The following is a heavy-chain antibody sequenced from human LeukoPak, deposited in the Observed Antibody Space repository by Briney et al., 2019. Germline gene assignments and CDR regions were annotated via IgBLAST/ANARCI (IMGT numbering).Heavy chain of an antibody. Sequence: GRSLRLSCVASGFTFSSYGMHWVRQAPGKGLEWVAVIWYDGSNKYYADSVKGRIAISRDNSKNTLYLQMNSLRAEDTAVYYCASGGYSDYYYYMDVWGKGTTVTVSS. D-gene: IGHD1-1*01. CDR1: GFTFSSYG. CDR3: ASGGYSDYYYYMDV. CDR2: IWYDGSNK. J-gene: IGHJ6*03. V-gene: IGHV3-33*01.